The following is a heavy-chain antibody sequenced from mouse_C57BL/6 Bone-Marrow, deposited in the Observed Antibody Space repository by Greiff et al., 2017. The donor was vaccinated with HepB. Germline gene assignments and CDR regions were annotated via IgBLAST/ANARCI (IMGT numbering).Heavy chain of an antibody. Sequence: EVKLVESGGGLVQSGRSLRLSCATSGFTFSDFYMEWVRQAPGKGLEWIAASRNKANDYTTEYSASVKGRFIVSRDTSQSILYLQMNALRAEDTAIYYCAREGGDYDNYAMDYWGQGTSVTVSS. CDR3: AREGGDYDNYAMDY. V-gene: IGHV7-1*01. D-gene: IGHD2-4*01. CDR1: GFTFSDFY. CDR2: SRNKANDYTT. J-gene: IGHJ4*01.